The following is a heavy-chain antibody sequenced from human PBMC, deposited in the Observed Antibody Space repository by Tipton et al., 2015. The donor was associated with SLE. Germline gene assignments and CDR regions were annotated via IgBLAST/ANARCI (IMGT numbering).Heavy chain of an antibody. CDR2: IWYDGSNK. CDR3: ARGLVGDGSGKDYYGMDV. V-gene: IGHV3-33*01. J-gene: IGHJ6*02. D-gene: IGHD3-10*01. CDR1: GFTFSSYG. Sequence: SGFTFSSYGMHWVRQAPGKGLEWVAVIWYDGSNKYYADSVKGRFTISRDNSKNTLYLQMNSRRAEDTAVYYCARGLVGDGSGKDYYGMDVWGQGTGATVPS.